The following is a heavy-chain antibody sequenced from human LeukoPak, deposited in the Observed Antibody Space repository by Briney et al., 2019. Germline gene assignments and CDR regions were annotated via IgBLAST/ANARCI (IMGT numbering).Heavy chain of an antibody. Sequence: ASVKVSCKASGYTFTSYGISWVRQAPGQGLEWMGWISAYNGNTNYAQKLQGRVTMTTDTSTSTAYMELRSLRSDDTAVYYCARRGCSSTSCYYFDYRGQGTLVTVSS. J-gene: IGHJ4*02. CDR2: ISAYNGNT. D-gene: IGHD2-2*01. V-gene: IGHV1-18*01. CDR3: ARRGCSSTSCYYFDY. CDR1: GYTFTSYG.